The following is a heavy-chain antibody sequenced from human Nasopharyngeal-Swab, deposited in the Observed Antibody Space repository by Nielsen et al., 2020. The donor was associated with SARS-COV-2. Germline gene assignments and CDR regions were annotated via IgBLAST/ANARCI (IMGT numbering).Heavy chain of an antibody. Sequence: IRQSPSRGLEWLGRTYYRSKWYNDYAVSVKSRITINPDTSKNQFSLYLNSVTPEDTAVYYCARARGAYGDYYYYYYTDVWGKGTTVTVSS. D-gene: IGHD4-17*01. CDR2: TYYRSKWYN. V-gene: IGHV6-1*01. J-gene: IGHJ6*03. CDR3: ARARGAYGDYYYYYYTDV.